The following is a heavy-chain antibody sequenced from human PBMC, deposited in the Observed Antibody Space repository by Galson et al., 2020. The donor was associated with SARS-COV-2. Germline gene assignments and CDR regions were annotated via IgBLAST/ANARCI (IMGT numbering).Heavy chain of an antibody. CDR2: IYHSGST. D-gene: IGHD3-3*01. CDR3: AREESRITIFGVVHYYGMDV. CDR1: GGSISSSSYY. V-gene: IGHV4-39*07. Sequence: SETLSLTCTVSGGSISSSSYYWGWIRQPPGKGLEWIGSIYHSGSTYYNPSLTSRVTISVDTSKNQFSLKLSSVTAADTAVYYCAREESRITIFGVVHYYGMDVWGQGTTVTVSS. J-gene: IGHJ6*02.